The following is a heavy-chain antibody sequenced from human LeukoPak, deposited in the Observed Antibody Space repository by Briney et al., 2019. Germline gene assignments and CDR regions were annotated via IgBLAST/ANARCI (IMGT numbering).Heavy chain of an antibody. CDR3: ARDRNHDSSGFDY. CDR2: IWYDGSNK. CDR1: GFTFSSYG. Sequence: GRSLRLSCAASGFTFSSYGMHWVRQAPGKGLEWVAVIWYDGSNKYYADSVKGRFTISRDNSKNTLYLQMNSLRAEDTAVYYCARDRNHDSSGFDYWGQGTLVTVSS. V-gene: IGHV3-33*01. D-gene: IGHD3-22*01. J-gene: IGHJ4*02.